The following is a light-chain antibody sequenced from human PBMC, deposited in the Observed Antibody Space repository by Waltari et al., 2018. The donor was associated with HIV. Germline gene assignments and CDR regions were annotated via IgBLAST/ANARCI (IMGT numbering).Light chain of an antibody. Sequence: DDQMTKSPSSLSASVGERVTITCRAIKSMSTYLNWYQQKPGKAPKVLIYAASSLQSGVPSRFSGSGSGTDFTLTISSLQPEDFATYYCQQSYITPLTFGGGTKVEIK. CDR2: AAS. J-gene: IGKJ4*01. CDR1: KSMSTY. CDR3: QQSYITPLT. V-gene: IGKV1-39*01.